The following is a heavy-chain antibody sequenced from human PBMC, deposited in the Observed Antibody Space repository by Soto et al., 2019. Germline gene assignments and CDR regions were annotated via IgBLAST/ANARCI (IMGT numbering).Heavy chain of an antibody. J-gene: IGHJ4*02. CDR3: ATLVPAAAGDYFDY. V-gene: IGHV3-48*02. Sequence: EVQLVESGGGLVQPGGSLRLSCAASGFTFSSYSMNWVRQAPGKGLEWVSYISSSSSTIYYADSVKGRFTISRDNAKNSLYLQMNSLRDEDTAVYYCATLVPAAAGDYFDYWGQGTLVTVSS. D-gene: IGHD2-2*01. CDR1: GFTFSSYS. CDR2: ISSSSSTI.